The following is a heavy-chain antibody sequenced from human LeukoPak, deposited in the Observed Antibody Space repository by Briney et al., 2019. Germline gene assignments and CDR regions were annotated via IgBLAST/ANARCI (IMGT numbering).Heavy chain of an antibody. D-gene: IGHD6-13*01. V-gene: IGHV1-69*04. CDR2: IIPILGIA. CDR1: GGTFSSYA. J-gene: IGHJ5*02. Sequence: ASVKVSCKASGGTFSSYAISWVRQAPGQGLEWMGRIIPILGIANYAQKFQGRVTMTRDTSTSTVYMELSSLRSEDTAVYYCARDTGGIAGNWFDPWGQGTLVTVSS. CDR3: ARDTGGIAGNWFDP.